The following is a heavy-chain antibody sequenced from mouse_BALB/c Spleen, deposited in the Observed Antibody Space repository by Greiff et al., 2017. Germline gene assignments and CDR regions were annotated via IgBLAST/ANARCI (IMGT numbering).Heavy chain of an antibody. CDR1: GFNIKDYY. CDR3: ARYYGYYFDY. Sequence: EVKLVESGAELVRPGALVKLSCKASGFNIKDYYMHWVKQRPEQGLEWIGWIDPENGNTIYDPKFQGKASITADTSSNTAYLQLSSLTSEDTAVYYCARYYGYYFDYWGQGTTLTVSS. J-gene: IGHJ2*01. CDR2: IDPENGNT. D-gene: IGHD1-2*01. V-gene: IGHV14-1*02.